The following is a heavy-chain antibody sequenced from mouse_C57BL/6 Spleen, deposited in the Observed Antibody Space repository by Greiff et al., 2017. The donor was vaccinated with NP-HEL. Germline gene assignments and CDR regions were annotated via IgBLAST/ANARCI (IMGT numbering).Heavy chain of an antibody. CDR3: ARIEDQFLDMDY. V-gene: IGHV5-6*01. CDR2: ISSGGSYT. Sequence: EVKLVESGGDLVKPGGSLKLSCAASGFTFSSYGMSWVRQTPDKRLEWVATISSGGSYTYYPDSVKGRFTISRDNAKNTLYLQMSSLKSEDTDRYFCARIEDQFLDMDYWGQGTSVTFSS. CDR1: GFTFSSYG. J-gene: IGHJ4*01.